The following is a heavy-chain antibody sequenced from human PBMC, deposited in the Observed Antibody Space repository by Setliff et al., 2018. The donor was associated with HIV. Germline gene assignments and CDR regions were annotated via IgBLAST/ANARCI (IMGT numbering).Heavy chain of an antibody. Sequence: SETLSLTCTVSGGSISRYYWSWIRQPPGKGLEWIGYIYYSGSTNYNPSLKSRVTISLDTSKNQFSLKLSSVTAADTAVYFCATLNSENRLGYFRHWGRGTLVTVSS. D-gene: IGHD1-26*01. CDR1: GGSISRYY. CDR2: IYYSGST. CDR3: ATLNSENRLGYFRH. J-gene: IGHJ1*01. V-gene: IGHV4-59*01.